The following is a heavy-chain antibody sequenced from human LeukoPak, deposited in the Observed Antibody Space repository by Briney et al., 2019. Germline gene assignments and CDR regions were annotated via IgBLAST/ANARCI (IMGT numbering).Heavy chain of an antibody. CDR3: ARDGEGVVPAATNYYYYGMDV. Sequence: SVKVSCKASGGTFSSYAISWVRQAPGQGLEWMGGIIPIFGTANYAQKFQGRVTITADESTSTAYMELSSLRSEDTAVYYCARDGEGVVPAATNYYYYGMDVWGQGTTVTVSS. V-gene: IGHV1-69*01. J-gene: IGHJ6*02. CDR1: GGTFSSYA. CDR2: IIPIFGTA. D-gene: IGHD2-2*01.